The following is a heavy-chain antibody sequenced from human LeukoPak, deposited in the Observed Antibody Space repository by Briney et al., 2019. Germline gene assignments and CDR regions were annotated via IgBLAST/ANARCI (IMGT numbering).Heavy chain of an antibody. J-gene: IGHJ4*02. Sequence: GGSLRLSCAASGFTFSSYGMHWVRQAPGKGLEWVAVISYDGSNEYYADSVKGRFTISRDNSKNTLYLQMNSLRAEDTAVYYCAKSNPVWYYFDYWGQGTLVTVSS. CDR2: ISYDGSNE. V-gene: IGHV3-30*18. CDR1: GFTFSSYG. CDR3: AKSNPVWYYFDY. D-gene: IGHD4-11*01.